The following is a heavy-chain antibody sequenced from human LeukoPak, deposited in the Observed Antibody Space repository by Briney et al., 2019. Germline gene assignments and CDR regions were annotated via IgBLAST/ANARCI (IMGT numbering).Heavy chain of an antibody. Sequence: PSETLSLTCAVYGGPFSGYYWSWIRQPPGRGLEWIGEINHSGSTNYNPSLKSRVTISVDTSKNQFSLKLSSVTAADTAVYYCARGHTVTTYYYYYGMDVWGKGTTVTVSS. V-gene: IGHV4-34*01. D-gene: IGHD4-17*01. CDR1: GGPFSGYY. J-gene: IGHJ6*04. CDR2: INHSGST. CDR3: ARGHTVTTYYYYYGMDV.